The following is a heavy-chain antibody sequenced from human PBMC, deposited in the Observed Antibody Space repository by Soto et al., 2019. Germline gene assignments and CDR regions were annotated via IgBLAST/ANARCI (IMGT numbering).Heavy chain of an antibody. CDR3: ARQVGIAAAGTWDY. CDR1: GGSFSGYY. J-gene: IGHJ4*02. CDR2: INHSGST. D-gene: IGHD6-13*01. V-gene: IGHV4-34*01. Sequence: KPSETLSLTCAVYGGSFSGYYWSWIRQPPGKGLEWIGEINHSGSTNYNPSLKSRVTISVDTSKNQFSLKLSSVTAADTAVYYCARQVGIAAAGTWDYWGQGTLVTVSS.